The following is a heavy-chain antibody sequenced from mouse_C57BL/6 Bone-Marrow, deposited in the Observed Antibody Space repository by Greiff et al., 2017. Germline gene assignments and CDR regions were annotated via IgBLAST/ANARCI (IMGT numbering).Heavy chain of an antibody. J-gene: IGHJ2*01. CDR1: GFNIKDDY. Sequence: VQLKQSGAELVRPGASVKLSCTASGFNIKDDYMHWVKQRPEQGLEWIGWIDPENGDTEYASKFQGTATITADTSSNTAYLQLSSLTSEDTAVYYCTTSSYGNLYFDYWGQGTTLTVSS. V-gene: IGHV14-4*01. D-gene: IGHD2-1*01. CDR2: IDPENGDT. CDR3: TTSSYGNLYFDY.